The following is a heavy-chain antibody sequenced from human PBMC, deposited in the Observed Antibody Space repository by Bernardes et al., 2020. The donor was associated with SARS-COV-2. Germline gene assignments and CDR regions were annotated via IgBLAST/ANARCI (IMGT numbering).Heavy chain of an antibody. CDR2: IKQDVSDK. CDR1: GFTFSSYW. J-gene: IGHJ6*02. V-gene: IGHV3-7*01. CDR3: ARDLDSGMDV. Sequence: GGSLRLSCAASGFTFSSYWLSWVRQAPGKGLEWVSNIKQDVSDKYYVDSVKGRFTVSRDNAKNSLYLQMNSLRVEDTALYYCARDLDSGMDVWGQGTTVTVSS.